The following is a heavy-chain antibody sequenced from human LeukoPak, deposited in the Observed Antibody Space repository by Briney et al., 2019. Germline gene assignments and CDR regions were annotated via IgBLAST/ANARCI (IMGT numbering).Heavy chain of an antibody. CDR2: INWNGGST. V-gene: IGHV3-20*04. CDR3: AKVDYYDSSGNYPNWFDP. Sequence: GGSLRLSCAVSGFTFSSYSMNWVRQAPGKGLEWVSGINWNGGSTGYADSVKGRFTISRDNAKNSLYLQMNSLRAEDTAVYYCAKVDYYDSSGNYPNWFDPWGQGTLVTVSS. CDR1: GFTFSSYS. J-gene: IGHJ5*02. D-gene: IGHD3-22*01.